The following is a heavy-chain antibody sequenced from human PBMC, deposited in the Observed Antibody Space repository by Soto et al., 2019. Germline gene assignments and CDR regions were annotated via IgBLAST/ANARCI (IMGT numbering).Heavy chain of an antibody. J-gene: IGHJ3*02. CDR3: ARARYYDSTHAFDI. CDR1: GYTFTSYG. V-gene: IGHV1-18*01. D-gene: IGHD3-22*01. Sequence: ASVKVSCKASGYTFTSYGISWVRQAPGQGLEWMGWISAYNGNINYAQKLQGRVTMSTDTSTSTAYMELRCVRSEDTAVYYCARARYYDSTHAFDIWGQGTMVTVSS. CDR2: ISAYNGNI.